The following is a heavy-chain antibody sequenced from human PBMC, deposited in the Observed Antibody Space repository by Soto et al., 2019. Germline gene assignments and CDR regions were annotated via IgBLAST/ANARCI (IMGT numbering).Heavy chain of an antibody. CDR3: VGGQYYFDY. V-gene: IGHV3-30*03. CDR2: ISYDGSNK. Sequence: QVQLVESGGGVVQPGRSLRLSCAASGFPCTTYGMHWVREGPGKGLEWVAVISYDGSNKFYADSVKGRFTISRDNSKNTLYLQMSSLRPDDTALYYCVGGQYYFDYRGQGTLVIVSS. D-gene: IGHD3-10*01. J-gene: IGHJ4*02. CDR1: GFPCTTYG.